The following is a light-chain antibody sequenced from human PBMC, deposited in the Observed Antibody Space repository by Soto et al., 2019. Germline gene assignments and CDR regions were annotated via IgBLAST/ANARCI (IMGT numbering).Light chain of an antibody. CDR3: QQYNVYPHT. CDR2: DAS. CDR1: ESLSTW. Sequence: DIQITQSPSTLSASVGDRVTITCRASESLSTWLAWYQQKPGKAPNLLIFDASSLESGVPSRFSGSGYGTEFTLTISSLQPDDFATYYCQQYNVYPHTFGQGTKLEIK. V-gene: IGKV1-5*01. J-gene: IGKJ2*01.